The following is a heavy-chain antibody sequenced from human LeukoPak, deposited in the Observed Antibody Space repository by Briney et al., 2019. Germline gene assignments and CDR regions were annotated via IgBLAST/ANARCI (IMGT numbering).Heavy chain of an antibody. J-gene: IGHJ4*02. Sequence: GGSLRLSCAASGFTFSSYEMNWVRQAPGKGLEWVAVIWYDGSNKYYADSVKGRFTISRDNSKNTLYLQMNSLRAEDTAVYYCAAAYSSSWYPADYWGQGTLVTVSS. CDR3: AAAYSSSWYPADY. D-gene: IGHD6-13*01. V-gene: IGHV3-33*08. CDR2: IWYDGSNK. CDR1: GFTFSSYE.